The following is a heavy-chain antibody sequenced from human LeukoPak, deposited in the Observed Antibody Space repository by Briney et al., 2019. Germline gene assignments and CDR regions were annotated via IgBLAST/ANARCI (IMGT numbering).Heavy chain of an antibody. D-gene: IGHD2-15*01. CDR3: AKDGVVKTSRPYYFDF. J-gene: IGHJ4*02. V-gene: IGHV3-23*01. CDR2: ISGIVSST. Sequence: GGSLRLSCAASAFTFSNYAMTWVRQAPGKGLEWASSISGIVSSTYYADSVKGRFTISRDNSKNTLYLQMNSLRAEDTAVYYCAKDGVVKTSRPYYFDFWGQGTLVTVSS. CDR1: AFTFSNYA.